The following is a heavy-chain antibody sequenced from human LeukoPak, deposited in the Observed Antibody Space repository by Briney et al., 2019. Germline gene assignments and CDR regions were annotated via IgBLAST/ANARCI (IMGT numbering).Heavy chain of an antibody. J-gene: IGHJ4*02. D-gene: IGHD5-12*01. Sequence: ASVKVSCKASGYTFTSYGISWVRQAPGQGLEWMGWISAYNGNTNYAQKLQGRVTMTTDTFTSTAYMELRSLKFNDTAVYYCARVGGYSGYETAYYFDYWGQGTLVTVSS. CDR2: ISAYNGNT. CDR1: GYTFTSYG. CDR3: ARVGGYSGYETAYYFDY. V-gene: IGHV1-18*01.